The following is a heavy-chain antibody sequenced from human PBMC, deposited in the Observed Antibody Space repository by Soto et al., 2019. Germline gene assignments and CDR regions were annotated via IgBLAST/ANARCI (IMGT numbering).Heavy chain of an antibody. J-gene: IGHJ6*03. CDR2: IGTADDT. V-gene: IGHV3-13*01. D-gene: IGHD2-21*01. CDR1: GFTFSSYD. CDR3: ARGADSLYYYYYMDV. Sequence: GGSLRLSCAASGFTFSSYDMHWVRQATGKGLEWVSAIGTADDTYYPGSVKGRFTISRENAKNSLYLQMNSLRAGDTAVYYCARGADSLYYYYYMDVWGKGTTVTVSS.